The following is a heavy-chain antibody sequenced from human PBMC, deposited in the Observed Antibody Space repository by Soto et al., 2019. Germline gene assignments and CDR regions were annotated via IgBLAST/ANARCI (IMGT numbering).Heavy chain of an antibody. CDR1: GFTFSSYG. J-gene: IGHJ4*02. D-gene: IGHD3-22*01. CDR3: AKAGYYDISGYYELDY. Sequence: QVQLVESGGGVVQPGRSLRLSCAASGFTFSSYGMHWVRQAPGKGLEWVAVVLYDGRNKYYADSVKGRLTIPRDNSQYTVYMQRNSLRAEDTAGYYCAKAGYYDISGYYELDYWGQGTLVTVSS. CDR2: VLYDGRNK. V-gene: IGHV3-30*18.